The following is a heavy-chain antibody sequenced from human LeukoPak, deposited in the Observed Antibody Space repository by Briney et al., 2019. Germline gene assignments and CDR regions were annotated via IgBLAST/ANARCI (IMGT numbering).Heavy chain of an antibody. CDR2: IYYGGST. J-gene: IGHJ6*03. CDR1: GGSISSHY. CDR3: ARVYCSSTSCPYYYYYYMDV. V-gene: IGHV4-59*11. Sequence: SETLSLTCTVSGGSISSHYWSWIRQPPGKGLEWIGYIYYGGSTNYNPSLKSRVTISVDTSKNQFSLKLSSVTAADTAVYYCARVYCSSTSCPYYYYYYMDVWGKGTTVTVSS. D-gene: IGHD2-2*01.